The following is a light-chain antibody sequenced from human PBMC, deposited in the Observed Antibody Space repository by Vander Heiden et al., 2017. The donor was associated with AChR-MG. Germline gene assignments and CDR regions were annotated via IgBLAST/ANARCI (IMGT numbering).Light chain of an antibody. V-gene: IGLV2-11*01. CDR1: SSDVDPDYNY. Sequence: QSALTQPRSVSGSPGQSVTISCTGTSSDVDPDYNYVSWYQQPPGKAPNLIIYDVTKRPSGVPDRFSASQSGNTASLTISGLQAEDEADYYCQSYAASYTFEVFGGGTKLTVL. J-gene: IGLJ2*01. CDR2: DVT. CDR3: QSYAASYTFEV.